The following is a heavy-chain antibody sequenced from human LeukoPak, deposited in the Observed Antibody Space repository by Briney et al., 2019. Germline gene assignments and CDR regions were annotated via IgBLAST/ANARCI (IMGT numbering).Heavy chain of an antibody. V-gene: IGHV3-23*01. CDR2: ITGSGGST. Sequence: PGGSLRLSCAASGFTFSSYAMSWVRQAPGKGLEWVSAITGSGGSTYYADSVKGRFTISRENSKNTLFLQMNRLRAEDTAVYYCTAYDFWSSFDYWGQGTLVIVSS. D-gene: IGHD3-3*01. J-gene: IGHJ4*02. CDR1: GFTFSSYA. CDR3: TAYDFWSSFDY.